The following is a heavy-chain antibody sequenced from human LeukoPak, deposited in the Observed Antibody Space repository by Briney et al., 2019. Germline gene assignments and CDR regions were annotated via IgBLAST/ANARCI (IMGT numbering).Heavy chain of an antibody. J-gene: IGHJ4*02. CDR3: TTGPGNSGY. D-gene: IGHD4-23*01. Sequence: GGSLRLSCVVSGLTFDNAWMSWVRQAPEKGLEWVGRIKSKNVGETTEYAAPVQGRFTISRDDSKNTVYLQMSNLKTEDTAVYYCTTGPGNSGYWGQGTLVTVSS. CDR1: GLTFDNAW. CDR2: IKSKNVGETT. V-gene: IGHV3-15*01.